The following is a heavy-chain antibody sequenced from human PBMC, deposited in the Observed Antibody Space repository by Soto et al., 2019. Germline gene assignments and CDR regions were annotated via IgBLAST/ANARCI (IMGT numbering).Heavy chain of an antibody. D-gene: IGHD5-18*01. CDR2: IRSKAYGGTT. V-gene: IGHV3-49*03. CDR3: TSHTAMVIPPY. J-gene: IGHJ4*02. CDR1: GFTFGDYA. Sequence: GGSLRLSCTASGFTFGDYAMSWFRQAPGKGLEWVGFIRSKAYGGTTEYAASVKGRFTISRDDSKSIAYLQMNSLKTEDTAVYYCTSHTAMVIPPYWGPGTLVNVSS.